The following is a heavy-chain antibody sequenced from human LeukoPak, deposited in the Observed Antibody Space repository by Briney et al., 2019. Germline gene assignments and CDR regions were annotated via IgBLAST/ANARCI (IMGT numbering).Heavy chain of an antibody. CDR3: ARRRYFDWFPLDY. CDR1: GFTFSNYW. D-gene: IGHD3-9*01. J-gene: IGHJ4*02. CDR2: IKQDGSVK. V-gene: IGHV3-7*01. Sequence: GGSLRLSCAASGFTFSNYWMSWVRQAPGRGLEWVANIKQDGSVKYYVDSVKGRFTISRDNAKNSLYLQMNSLRAEDTAVYYCARRRYFDWFPLDYWGQGTLVTVSS.